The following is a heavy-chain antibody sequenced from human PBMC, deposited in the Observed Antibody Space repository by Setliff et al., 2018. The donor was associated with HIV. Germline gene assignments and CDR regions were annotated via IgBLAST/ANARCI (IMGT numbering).Heavy chain of an antibody. V-gene: IGHV3-53*05. CDR3: ARHAKWGYRSDITGPGWPFYY. Sequence: PGGSLRLSCAASGFTVYSYYMSWVRQAPGKGLEWVSVIYSDGNTYYADSVKGRFTVSRDNSKNTLHLQMNSLRGEDTAVYYCARHAKWGYRSDITGPGWPFYYWGQGTLVTVSS. CDR1: GFTVYSYY. CDR2: IYSDGNT. D-gene: IGHD7-27*01. J-gene: IGHJ4*02.